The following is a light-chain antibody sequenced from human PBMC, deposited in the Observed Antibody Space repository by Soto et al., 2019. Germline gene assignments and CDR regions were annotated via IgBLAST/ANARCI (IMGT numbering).Light chain of an antibody. CDR3: QQYYSSLS. J-gene: IGKJ4*01. CDR1: QNVFYSSNNRNY. CDR2: WAS. Sequence: DIVMTQSPDSLAVSLGERATINCKSSQNVFYSSNNRNYLAWYQQKPGQPPKLLIYWASTRESGVPDRFSGRGSGTDFTLTISTLQAEDVAVYYFQQYYSSLSFGGGTKVEIK. V-gene: IGKV4-1*01.